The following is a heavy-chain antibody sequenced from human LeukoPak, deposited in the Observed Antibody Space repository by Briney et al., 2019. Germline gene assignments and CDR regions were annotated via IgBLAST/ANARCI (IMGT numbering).Heavy chain of an antibody. Sequence: GGSLRLSCAASGFTFSNYGMHWVRQAPGKGLEWVAVISFDGSNEYYADSVKGRFTISRDNSKNTPYLQLNSLRAEDTAVYYCAKEYYYGSGNYSPRTRCGQGSPLTVSS. CDR3: AKEYYYGSGNYSPRTR. V-gene: IGHV3-30*18. CDR2: ISFDGSNE. J-gene: IGHJ6*01. CDR1: GFTFSNYG. D-gene: IGHD3-10*01.